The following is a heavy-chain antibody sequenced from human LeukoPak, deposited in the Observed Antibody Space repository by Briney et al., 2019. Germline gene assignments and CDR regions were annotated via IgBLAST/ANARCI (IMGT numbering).Heavy chain of an antibody. CDR1: GGSISSYY. D-gene: IGHD2-15*01. V-gene: IGHV4-59*01. CDR2: IYYSGST. J-gene: IGHJ5*02. Sequence: SETLSLTCTVSGGSISSYYWSWIRQPPGKGLEWIGYIYYSGSTNYNPSLKSRVTISVDTSKNQFSLKLSSVTAADTAVYYCAREKGPYCSGGSCYSGWFDPWGQGTLVTVSS. CDR3: AREKGPYCSGGSCYSGWFDP.